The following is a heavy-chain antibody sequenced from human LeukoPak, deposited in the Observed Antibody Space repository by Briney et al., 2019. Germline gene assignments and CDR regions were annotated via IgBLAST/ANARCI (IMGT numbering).Heavy chain of an antibody. V-gene: IGHV3-30*02. CDR2: IRYDGSNK. Sequence: GGSLRPSCAASGFTFSSYGMHWVRQAPGKGLECVAFIRYDGSNKYYADSVKGRFTISRDNSKNTLYLQMNSLRAEDTAVYYCAKLYSSGSYYFDYWGQGTLVTVSS. CDR3: AKLYSSGSYYFDY. J-gene: IGHJ4*02. CDR1: GFTFSSYG. D-gene: IGHD6-19*01.